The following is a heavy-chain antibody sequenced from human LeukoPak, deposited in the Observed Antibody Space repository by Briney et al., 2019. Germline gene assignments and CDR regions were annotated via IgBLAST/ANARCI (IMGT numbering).Heavy chain of an antibody. V-gene: IGHV4-34*01. CDR1: GGSFSGYY. CDR3: ARGRGAWYYDLLTGYYTGPYYFDY. J-gene: IGHJ4*02. CDR2: INHSGST. Sequence: SETLSLTCAVYGGSFSGYYWSWIRQPPGKGLEWIGEINHSGSTNYNPSLKSRVTISVDTSKNQFPLKLSSVTAADTAVYYCARGRGAWYYDLLTGYYTGPYYFDYWGQGTLVTVSS. D-gene: IGHD3-9*01.